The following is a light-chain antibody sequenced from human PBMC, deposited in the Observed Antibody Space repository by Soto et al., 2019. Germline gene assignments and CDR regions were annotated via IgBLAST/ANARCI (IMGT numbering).Light chain of an antibody. Sequence: DIQMTQSPSTLSASVGDRVTINCRSSQSISSWWAWYQQKPGKAPKRLIYKASRLESGVPSRFSGSGSATDFTLTISSRQPDDFATYYCQQYHSYSYTFGQGTKLEIK. CDR1: QSISSW. CDR2: KAS. V-gene: IGKV1-5*03. CDR3: QQYHSYSYT. J-gene: IGKJ2*01.